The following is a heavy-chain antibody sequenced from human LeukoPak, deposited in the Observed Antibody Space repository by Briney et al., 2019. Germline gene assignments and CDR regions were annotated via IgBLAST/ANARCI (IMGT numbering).Heavy chain of an antibody. CDR2: ISYDGSNK. D-gene: IGHD3-10*01. CDR3: ATDYGSGSY. V-gene: IGHV3-30*03. CDR1: GFTFSSYV. Sequence: GGSLRLSCAPSGFTFSSYVMHCVRPAPGKGLEWVAVISYDGSNKYYADSVKGRFTISRDNSKNTLYLQMNSLRAEDTAVYYCATDYGSGSYWGQGTLVTVSS. J-gene: IGHJ4*02.